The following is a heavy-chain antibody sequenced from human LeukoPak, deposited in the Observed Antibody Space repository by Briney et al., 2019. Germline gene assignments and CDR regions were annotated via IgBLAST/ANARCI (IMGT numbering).Heavy chain of an antibody. D-gene: IGHD2-2*01. V-gene: IGHV1-69*13. CDR2: IIPIFGAA. J-gene: IGHJ3*02. CDR3: ARGPYCSSTSCYDDPGGDI. CDR1: GGTFSSYA. Sequence: SVKVSCKASGGTFSSYAISWVRQAPGQGLEWMGGIIPIFGAANYAQKFQGRVTITADESTSTAYMELSSLRSEDTAVYYCARGPYCSSTSCYDDPGGDIWGQGTMVTVSS.